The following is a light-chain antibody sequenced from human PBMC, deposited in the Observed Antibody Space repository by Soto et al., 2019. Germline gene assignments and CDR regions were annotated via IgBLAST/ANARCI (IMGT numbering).Light chain of an antibody. CDR3: YSYAGSFTWV. Sequence: QSALTQPASVSGSPGQSITISCTGTSSDVGGYNYVSWYQQHPGKAPKLMIYEVTNRPSGVSNRFSGSKSGNTASLTISGLQADDEGDYYCYSYAGSFTWVFGGGTKLTVL. CDR2: EVT. J-gene: IGLJ3*02. CDR1: SSDVGGYNY. V-gene: IGLV2-14*01.